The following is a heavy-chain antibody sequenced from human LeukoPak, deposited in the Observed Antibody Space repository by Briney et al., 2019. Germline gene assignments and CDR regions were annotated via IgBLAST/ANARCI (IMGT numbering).Heavy chain of an antibody. CDR3: ARDGITIFGAGGMDV. D-gene: IGHD3-3*01. CDR2: ISSSSSYI. CDR1: TXSSYT. Sequence: TXSSYTMNWVRQAPEKGLXWXXXISSSSSYIYHADSVKGRFTISRDNAKNSVYLQMNSLRAEDTAVYYCARDGITIFGAGGMDVWGQGTTVTVSS. J-gene: IGHJ6*02. V-gene: IGHV3-21*01.